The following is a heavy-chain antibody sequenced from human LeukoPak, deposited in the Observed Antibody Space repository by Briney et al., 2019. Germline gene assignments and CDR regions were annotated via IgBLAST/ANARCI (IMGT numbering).Heavy chain of an antibody. Sequence: GASVKVSCKASGYTFTGYYMHWVRQAPGQGLEWMGWINPNSGGTNYAQKFQGKVTMTTDTSTSTAYMELRSLRSDDTAVYYCARGNTVTTSWYFDLWGRGTLVTVSS. CDR1: GYTFTGYY. D-gene: IGHD4-17*01. CDR3: ARGNTVTTSWYFDL. CDR2: INPNSGGT. J-gene: IGHJ2*01. V-gene: IGHV1-2*02.